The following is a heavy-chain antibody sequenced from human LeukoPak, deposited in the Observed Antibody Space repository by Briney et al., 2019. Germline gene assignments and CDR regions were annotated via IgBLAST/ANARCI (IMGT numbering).Heavy chain of an antibody. D-gene: IGHD6-19*01. V-gene: IGHV3-7*01. CDR2: IKQDGSEK. CDR3: ARDMPDHSSGWYYYYGMDV. J-gene: IGHJ6*02. CDR1: GFTFSSYW. Sequence: GGSLRLSRAASGFTFSSYWMSWVRQAPGKGLEWVANIKQDGSEKYYVDSVKGRFTISRDNAKNSLYLQMNSLRAEDTAVYYCARDMPDHSSGWYYYYGMDVWGQGTTVTVSS.